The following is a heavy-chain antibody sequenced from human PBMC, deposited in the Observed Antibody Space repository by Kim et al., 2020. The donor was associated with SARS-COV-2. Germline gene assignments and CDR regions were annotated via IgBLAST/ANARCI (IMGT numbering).Heavy chain of an antibody. J-gene: IGHJ6*02. V-gene: IGHV3-11*04. CDR3: ARDKSIGKTDRIPYYYYGMDV. D-gene: IGHD6-6*01. CDR2: ISSGGSTI. Sequence: GGSLRLSCAASGFTFSDYYMSWIRQAPGKGLEWVSYISSGGSTIYYVDSVKGRFTISRDNAKNSLYLQMNSLRAEDTAVYYCARDKSIGKTDRIPYYYYGMDVWGQGTTVTVSS. CDR1: GFTFSDYY.